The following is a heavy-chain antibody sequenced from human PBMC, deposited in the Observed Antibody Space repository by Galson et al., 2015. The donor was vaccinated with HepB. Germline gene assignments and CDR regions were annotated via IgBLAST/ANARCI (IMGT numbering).Heavy chain of an antibody. J-gene: IGHJ4*02. CDR2: IWYDGSNK. V-gene: IGHV3-33*08. D-gene: IGHD6-13*01. CDR1: GFTFSSYG. CDR3: ATYGLYSSSWSRERRDFDY. Sequence: SLRLSCAASGFTFSSYGMHWVRQAPGKGLEWVAVIWYDGSNKYYADSVKGRFTISRDNSKNTLYLQMNSLRAEDTAVYYCATYGLYSSSWSRERRDFDYWGQGTLVTVSS.